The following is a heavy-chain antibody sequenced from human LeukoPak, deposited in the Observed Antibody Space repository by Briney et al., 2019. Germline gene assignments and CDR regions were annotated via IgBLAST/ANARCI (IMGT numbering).Heavy chain of an antibody. J-gene: IGHJ6*02. Sequence: PGGSLRLSCAASGFTFSTFAMSWVRQAPGKGLDWVSAMSAGAGGVTYYADSVKGRFTISRDLSKNTLYLQMSSLRAEDTAVYYCARGSDFSSWYYNGLDVWGQGTTVTVSS. V-gene: IGHV3-23*01. D-gene: IGHD5-12*01. CDR1: GFTFSTFA. CDR2: MSAGAGGVT. CDR3: ARGSDFSSWYYNGLDV.